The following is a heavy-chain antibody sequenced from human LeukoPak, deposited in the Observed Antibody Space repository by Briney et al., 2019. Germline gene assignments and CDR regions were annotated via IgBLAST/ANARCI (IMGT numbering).Heavy chain of an antibody. CDR1: GFTFSSYA. CDR2: ISYDGSNK. Sequence: PGGSLRLSCAASGFTFSSYAMHWVRQAPGKGLEWVAVISYDGSNKYYADSVKGRFTTSRDNSKNTLYLQMNSLRAEDTAVYYCAKDLESYGLLYYFDYWGQGTLVTVSS. J-gene: IGHJ4*02. V-gene: IGHV3-30-3*01. D-gene: IGHD5-18*01. CDR3: AKDLESYGLLYYFDY.